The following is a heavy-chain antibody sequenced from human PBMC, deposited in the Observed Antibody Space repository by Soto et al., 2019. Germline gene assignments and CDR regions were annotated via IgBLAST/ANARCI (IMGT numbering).Heavy chain of an antibody. CDR2: VSTNGRST. CDR1: GLAFGNYA. D-gene: IGHD3-3*02. CDR3: AKDRAFNYFYGMDV. J-gene: IGHJ6*02. Sequence: GGSLRLSCRASGLAFGNYAMNWVRQVPGRGLEWVAGVSTNGRSTYYADSVRGRYTISRDNSKLTVYRQMNSLRAEDSAVYYCAKDRAFNYFYGMDVWGQGTTVTVSS. V-gene: IGHV3-23*01.